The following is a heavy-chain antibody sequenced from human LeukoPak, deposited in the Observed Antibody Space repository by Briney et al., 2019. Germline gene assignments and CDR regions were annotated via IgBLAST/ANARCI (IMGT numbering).Heavy chain of an antibody. CDR3: ASGGLGYSEY. CDR1: GFTFDDYA. D-gene: IGHD5-12*01. J-gene: IGHJ4*02. Sequence: GRSLRLSCAASGFTFDDYAMHWVRQAPGKGLEWVSSISNSGTSTYYADSVKGRFTISRDNSKNTLYLQMNSLRAEDTAVYFCASGGLGYSEYWGQGTLVTVSS. CDR2: ISNSGTST. V-gene: IGHV3-23*01.